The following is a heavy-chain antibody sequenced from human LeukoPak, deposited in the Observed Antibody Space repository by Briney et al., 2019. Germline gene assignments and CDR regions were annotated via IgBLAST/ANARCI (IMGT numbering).Heavy chain of an antibody. J-gene: IGHJ4*02. V-gene: IGHV4-59*01. D-gene: IGHD3-22*01. CDR1: GGSINTYY. CDR3: ATGGDTSGYFYYFDS. CDR2: ISHSAGT. Sequence: SETLSLTCTVSGGSINTYYWNWIRQPPGKGLEWIGYISHSAGTNYNPSLKSCVTISMDTSKNQFSLKLTSVTAADTAVYYCATGGDTSGYFYYFDSWAQGTLVTVSS.